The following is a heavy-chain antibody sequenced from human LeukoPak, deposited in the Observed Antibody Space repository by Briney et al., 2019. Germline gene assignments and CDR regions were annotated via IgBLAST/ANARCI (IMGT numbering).Heavy chain of an antibody. Sequence: GGSLRLSCAASGFTFSTFGMNWVRQAPDKGLEWVAFIQYDDSIEYYADSVKGRFTISRDNSKNTLYLQMNSLRAEDTAVYYCAKTNTELGKNWFDPWGQGTLVTVSS. D-gene: IGHD7-27*01. CDR1: GFTFSTFG. CDR2: IQYDDSIE. V-gene: IGHV3-30*02. CDR3: AKTNTELGKNWFDP. J-gene: IGHJ5*02.